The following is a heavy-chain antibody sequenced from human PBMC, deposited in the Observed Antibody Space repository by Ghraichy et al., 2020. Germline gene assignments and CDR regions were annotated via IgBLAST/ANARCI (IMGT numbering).Heavy chain of an antibody. CDR3: ASGTGWLQTY. Sequence: SETLSLTCTVSGGSISNYYCNWFRQPPGKGLEWIGYVHGSGSTKYHPSLESRVTVSSDTAKNEFSLSLTSMTPADTAVYYCASGTGWLQTYWGQGTLVTVSP. CDR2: VHGSGST. J-gene: IGHJ4*02. D-gene: IGHD5-18*01. V-gene: IGHV4-59*01. CDR1: GGSISNYY.